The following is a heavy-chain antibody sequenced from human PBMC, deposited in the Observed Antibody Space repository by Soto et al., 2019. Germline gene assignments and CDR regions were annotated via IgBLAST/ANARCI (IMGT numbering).Heavy chain of an antibody. J-gene: IGHJ6*02. CDR1: GYTFTSYG. V-gene: IGHV1-18*01. D-gene: IGHD2-8*01. Sequence: GASVKVSCKASGYTFTSYGISWVRQAPGQGLEWMGWISAYNGNTNYAQKLQGRVTMTTDTSTSTAYMELRSLRSDDTAVYYCARGGKYCTNDVCSFYGMDVWGQGTTVTVSS. CDR2: ISAYNGNT. CDR3: ARGGKYCTNDVCSFYGMDV.